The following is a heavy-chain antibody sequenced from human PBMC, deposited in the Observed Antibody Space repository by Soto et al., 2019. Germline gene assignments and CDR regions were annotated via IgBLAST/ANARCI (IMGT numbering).Heavy chain of an antibody. V-gene: IGHV4-31*03. CDR3: ARDTPTTMTTDYYYGMDV. J-gene: IGHJ6*02. Sequence: QVQLQESGPGLVKPSQTLSLTCTVSGGSISSGGYYWSWIRQHPGKGLEWIGYTYYSGSTYYNPCLKSRVTISVDTSKNQFSLKLSSVTAADTAVYYCARDTPTTMTTDYYYGMDVWGQGTTVTVSS. D-gene: IGHD4-17*01. CDR1: GGSISSGGYY. CDR2: TYYSGST.